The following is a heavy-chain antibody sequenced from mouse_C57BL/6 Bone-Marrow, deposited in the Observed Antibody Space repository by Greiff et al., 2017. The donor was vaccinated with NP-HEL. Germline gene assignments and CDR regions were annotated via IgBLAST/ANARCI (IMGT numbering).Heavy chain of an antibody. D-gene: IGHD3-2*02. CDR2: IYPRSGNT. V-gene: IGHV1-81*01. J-gene: IGHJ3*01. CDR3: ARSGAAQATLFAY. Sequence: QVHVKQSGAELARPGASVKLSCKASGYTFTSYGISWVKQRTGQGLEWIGEIYPRSGNTYYNEKFKGKATLTADKSSSTAYMELRSLTSEDSAVYFCARSGAAQATLFAYWGQGTLVTVSA. CDR1: GYTFTSYG.